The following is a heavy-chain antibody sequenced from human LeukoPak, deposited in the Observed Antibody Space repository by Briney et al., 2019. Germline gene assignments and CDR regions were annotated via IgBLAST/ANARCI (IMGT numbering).Heavy chain of an antibody. D-gene: IGHD3-22*01. Sequence: GGSLRLSCAASGFTFSSYAMSWVRQAPGKGLEWVSAISGSGGSTYYADSVKGRFTISRDNSKNTLYLQMNSRRAEDTAVYYCATMIVVVITTRSYFDYWGQGTLVTVSS. J-gene: IGHJ4*02. CDR2: ISGSGGST. CDR3: ATMIVVVITTRSYFDY. V-gene: IGHV3-23*01. CDR1: GFTFSSYA.